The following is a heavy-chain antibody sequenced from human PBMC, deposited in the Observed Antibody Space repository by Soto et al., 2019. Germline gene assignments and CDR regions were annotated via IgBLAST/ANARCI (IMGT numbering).Heavy chain of an antibody. Sequence: QVQLQESGPGLVKPSETLSLTCTVSGGSISSYYWSWIRQPPGKGLEWIGYIYYSGSTNYNPSLKSRVTISVDTSKHQFSLKLSSVTAADPAVYYCARRRGGSSSWYYFDYWGHVPLVTVSS. J-gene: IGHJ4*01. D-gene: IGHD6-13*01. CDR2: IYYSGST. CDR1: GGSISSYY. V-gene: IGHV4-59*08. CDR3: ARRRGGSSSWYYFDY.